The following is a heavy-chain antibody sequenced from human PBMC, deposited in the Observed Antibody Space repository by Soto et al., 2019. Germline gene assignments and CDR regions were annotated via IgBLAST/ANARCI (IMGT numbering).Heavy chain of an antibody. J-gene: IGHJ4*02. D-gene: IGHD2-2*02. Sequence: SEALSLTCTVSGGSISSGDYYWSWIRQPPGKGLEWIGYIYYSGSTYYNPSLKSRVTISVDTSKNQFSLKLSSVTAADTAVYYCARVSDTLLDYWGQVTLVTVSS. V-gene: IGHV4-30-4*01. CDR1: GGSISSGDYY. CDR2: IYYSGST. CDR3: ARVSDTLLDY.